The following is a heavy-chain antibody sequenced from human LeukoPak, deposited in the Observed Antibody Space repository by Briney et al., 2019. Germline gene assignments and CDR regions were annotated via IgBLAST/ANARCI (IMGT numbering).Heavy chain of an antibody. CDR3: ARDDSYSNGVDY. Sequence: SETLSLTCTVSVGSLSSYYWSWIRQPPGKGLEWIGYIYYSGSTNYNPSLKSRVTISVDTSKNQFSLKLSSVTAADTAVYYCARDDSYSNGVDYWGQGTLVTVSS. CDR2: IYYSGST. J-gene: IGHJ4*02. CDR1: VGSLSSYY. D-gene: IGHD4-11*01. V-gene: IGHV4-59*01.